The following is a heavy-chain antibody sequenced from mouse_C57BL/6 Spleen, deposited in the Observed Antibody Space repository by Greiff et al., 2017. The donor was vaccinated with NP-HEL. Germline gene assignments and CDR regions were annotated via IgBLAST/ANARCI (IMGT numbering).Heavy chain of an antibody. CDR3: ARLTTVVATSDYFDY. Sequence: QVHVKQSGAELVKPGASVKISCKASGYAFSSYWMNWVKQRPGKGLEWIGQIYPGDGDTNYNGKFKGKATLTADKSSSTAYMQLSSLTSEDAAVYFCARLTTVVATSDYFDYWGQGTTLTVSS. CDR1: GYAFSSYW. V-gene: IGHV1-80*01. CDR2: IYPGDGDT. D-gene: IGHD1-1*01. J-gene: IGHJ2*01.